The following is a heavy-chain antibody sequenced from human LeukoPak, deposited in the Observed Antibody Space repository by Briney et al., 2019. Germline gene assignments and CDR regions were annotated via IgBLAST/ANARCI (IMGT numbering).Heavy chain of an antibody. J-gene: IGHJ3*02. Sequence: GGSLRLSCAASGFTFSSYTMNWVRQAPGKGLEWVSSISSSSSYIYYADSVKGRFTISRDNAKNSLYLQMNSLRAEDTALYYCAKNSGYSSSYYDAFDIWGQGTMVTVSS. D-gene: IGHD6-13*01. CDR2: ISSSSSYI. CDR1: GFTFSSYT. V-gene: IGHV3-21*04. CDR3: AKNSGYSSSYYDAFDI.